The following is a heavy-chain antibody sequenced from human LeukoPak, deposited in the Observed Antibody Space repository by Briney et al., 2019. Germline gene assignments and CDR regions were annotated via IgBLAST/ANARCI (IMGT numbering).Heavy chain of an antibody. J-gene: IGHJ6*03. CDR1: GFTFSSYW. V-gene: IGHV3-7*01. CDR3: ARELRDYYYYMDV. CDR2: IKQDGSEK. Sequence: GGSLRLSCAASGFTFSSYWMSWVRQAPGKGLEWVANIKQDGSEKYYVDSVKGRFTISRDNAKNSLYLQMSSLRAEDTAVYYCARELRDYYYYMDVWGKGTTVTVSS.